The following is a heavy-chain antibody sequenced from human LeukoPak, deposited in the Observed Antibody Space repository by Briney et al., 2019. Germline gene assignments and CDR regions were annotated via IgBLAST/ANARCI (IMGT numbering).Heavy chain of an antibody. CDR3: ARGWENDY. CDR1: GYTFNSYS. Sequence: GASVKVSFKASGYTFNSYSITWVRQAPGQGLEWMGWINTYNSNTNYAQKLQGRVTMTRDPFTSTVYMELRSLRSDDTAVYYCARGWENDYWGQGSLVTVSS. J-gene: IGHJ4*02. V-gene: IGHV1-18*01. D-gene: IGHD1-26*01. CDR2: INTYNSNT.